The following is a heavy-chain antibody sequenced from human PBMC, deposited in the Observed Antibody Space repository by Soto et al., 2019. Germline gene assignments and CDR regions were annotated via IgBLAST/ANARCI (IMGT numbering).Heavy chain of an antibody. CDR2: INHSGST. V-gene: IGHV4-34*01. CDR1: GGSFSGYY. CDR3: ARGRAVLLWFGDPNWFDP. J-gene: IGHJ5*02. Sequence: PSETLSLTCAVYGGSFSGYYWSWIRQPPGKGLEWIGEINHSGSTNYNPSLKSRVTISVDTSKNQFSLKLSSVTAADTAVYYCARGRAVLLWFGDPNWFDPWGQGTLVT. D-gene: IGHD3-10*01.